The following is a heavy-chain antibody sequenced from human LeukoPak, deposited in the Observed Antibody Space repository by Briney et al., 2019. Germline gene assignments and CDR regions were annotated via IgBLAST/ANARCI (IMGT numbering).Heavy chain of an antibody. CDR2: ISSSGSVI. V-gene: IGHV3-48*03. CDR3: ARDLGSGWNYFDF. J-gene: IGHJ4*02. D-gene: IGHD6-19*01. CDR1: GFTFSSYE. Sequence: QPGGSLRLSCAASGFTFSSYEMNWVRQAPGKGLEWVSYISSSGSVIYYADSVKGRFTTSRDNAENSLNLQMNSLRAEDTAVYYCARDLGSGWNYFDFWGQGTLVTVSS.